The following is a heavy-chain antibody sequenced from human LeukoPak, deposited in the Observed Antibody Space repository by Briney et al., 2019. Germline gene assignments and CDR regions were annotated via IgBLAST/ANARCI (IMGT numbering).Heavy chain of an antibody. J-gene: IGHJ4*02. CDR1: GFTSGTSW. V-gene: IGHV3-23*01. CDR3: AKGRSGVSSAAINY. Sequence: PGGSLRLSCAASGFTSGTSWMSWVRQAPGKGLEWVSTISGSGDSTYYADSVKGRFTISRDNSKNTLHLQMNSLRAEDTAVYSCAKGRSGVSSAAINYWDQGTLVTVSS. D-gene: IGHD2-2*01. CDR2: ISGSGDST.